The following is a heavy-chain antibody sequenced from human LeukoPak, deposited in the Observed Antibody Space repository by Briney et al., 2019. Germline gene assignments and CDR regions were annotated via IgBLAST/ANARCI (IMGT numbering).Heavy chain of an antibody. V-gene: IGHV4-39*01. CDR2: IYYSGST. J-gene: IGHJ4*02. CDR1: GGSISSSSYY. Sequence: SETLSLTCTVSGGSISSSSYYWGWIRQPPGKGLEWIGSIYYSGSTYYNPSLKSRVTISVDTSKNQFSLKLSSVTAADTAVYYSARRQMDRGFDYWGQGTLVTVSS. CDR3: ARRQMDRGFDY. D-gene: IGHD2-8*01.